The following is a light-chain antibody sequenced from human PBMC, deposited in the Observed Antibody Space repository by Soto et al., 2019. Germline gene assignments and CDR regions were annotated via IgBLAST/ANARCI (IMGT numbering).Light chain of an antibody. CDR3: QQYYSTPYT. CDR2: WAS. V-gene: IGKV4-1*01. CDR1: QSVLSSSNNKNY. J-gene: IGKJ2*01. Sequence: DIVMTQSPDSLAVSLGERATINCKSSQSVLSSSNNKNYLAWYQQKPGQPPKLLIYWASTRESGVPDRLSGRGSGTDFSLTISSLHAEDVAVYYLQQYYSTPYTFGQGTKLEIK.